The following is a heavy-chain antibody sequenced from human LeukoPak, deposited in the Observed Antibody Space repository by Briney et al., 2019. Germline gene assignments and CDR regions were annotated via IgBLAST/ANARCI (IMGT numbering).Heavy chain of an antibody. CDR1: GGSFSGYY. V-gene: IGHV4-34*01. CDR3: ARGRGYSYGLKYYYYGMDV. CDR2: INHSGST. J-gene: IGHJ6*02. Sequence: SETLSLTCAVYGGSFSGYYWSWISQPPGKGLEWIGEINHSGSTNYNPSLKSRVTISVDTSKNQFSLKLSSVTAADTAVYYCARGRGYSYGLKYYYYGMDVWGQGTTVTVSS. D-gene: IGHD5-18*01.